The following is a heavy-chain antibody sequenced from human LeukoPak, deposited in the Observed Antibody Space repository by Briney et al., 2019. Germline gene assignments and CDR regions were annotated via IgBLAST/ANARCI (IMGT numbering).Heavy chain of an antibody. Sequence: GGSLRLSCAASGFTFSNAWMNWVRQAPGKGLEWVGRIKSKTDGRTTDYAAPVKGRFTISRDDSKNTLYLQMNSLKTEDTAVYYCTTGDHSGSYPAYYYYYGMDVWGQGTTVTVSS. V-gene: IGHV3-15*07. J-gene: IGHJ6*02. D-gene: IGHD1-26*01. CDR2: IKSKTDGRTT. CDR1: GFTFSNAW. CDR3: TTGDHSGSYPAYYYYYGMDV.